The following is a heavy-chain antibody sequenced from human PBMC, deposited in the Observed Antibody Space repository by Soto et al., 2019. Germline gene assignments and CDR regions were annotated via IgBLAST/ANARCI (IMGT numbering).Heavy chain of an antibody. D-gene: IGHD6-13*01. CDR3: ARDRGYSSSWYHWFDP. V-gene: IGHV1-69*08. J-gene: IGHJ5*02. CDR2: IIPILGIA. Sequence: QVQLVQSGAEVKKPGSSVKVSCKASGGTFSSYTISWVRQAPGQGLVWMGRIIPILGIANYAQKFQGRVTITADKSTSTAYMELSSLRSEDTAVYYCARDRGYSSSWYHWFDPWGQGTLVTVSS. CDR1: GGTFSSYT.